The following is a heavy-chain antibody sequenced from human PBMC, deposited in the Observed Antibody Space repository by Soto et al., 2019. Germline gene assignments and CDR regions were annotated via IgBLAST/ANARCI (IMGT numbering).Heavy chain of an antibody. J-gene: IGHJ4*02. CDR2: INQDGSAK. D-gene: IGHD6-19*01. Sequence: EVQLAESGGGLVQPGGSLRLTCVASGFIFSDYWMNWVRQAPGKGLEWVARINQDGSAKYYVDSVRGRFTISRDNTKNSLSVQMDSLRAEDTAIYYCARRGIGVAGIFDYWGQGMLVTVSS. CDR1: GFIFSDYW. CDR3: ARRGIGVAGIFDY. V-gene: IGHV3-7*03.